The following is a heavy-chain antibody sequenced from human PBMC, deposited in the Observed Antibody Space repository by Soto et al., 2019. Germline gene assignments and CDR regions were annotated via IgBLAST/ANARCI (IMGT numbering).Heavy chain of an antibody. D-gene: IGHD3-22*01. CDR1: GGTFSSYA. CDR2: IIPIFGTA. Sequence: SEKVSCKASGGTFSSYAISWVRQAPGQGLEWMGGIIPIFGTANYAQKFQGRVTITADESTSTAYMELSSLRSEDTAVYYCAREIRGDYYDSSGAFDIWGQGTMVTVSS. J-gene: IGHJ3*02. V-gene: IGHV1-69*13. CDR3: AREIRGDYYDSSGAFDI.